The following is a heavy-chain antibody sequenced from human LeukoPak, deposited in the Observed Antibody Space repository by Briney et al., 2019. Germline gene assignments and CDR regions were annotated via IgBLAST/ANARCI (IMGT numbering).Heavy chain of an antibody. D-gene: IGHD3-10*01. CDR2: ISGSGGST. J-gene: IGHJ4*02. CDR1: GFTFSSYA. CDR3: AKHYGSGSYSNFDY. V-gene: IGHV3-23*01. Sequence: PGGSVRLSCAASGFTFSSYAMSWVRQAPGKGLEGVSAISGSGGSTYYADSVKGRFTISRDNSKNTLHLQMNSLRAEDTAVYYCAKHYGSGSYSNFDYWGQGTLVTVSS.